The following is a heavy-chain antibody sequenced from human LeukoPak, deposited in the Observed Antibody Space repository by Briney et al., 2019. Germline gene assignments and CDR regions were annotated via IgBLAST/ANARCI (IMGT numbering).Heavy chain of an antibody. V-gene: IGHV4-61*01. J-gene: IGHJ2*01. D-gene: IGHD6-19*01. CDR2: IYYSGST. Sequence: SETLSLTCTVSGGSVSSGSYYWSWIRQSPGKGLEWIGYIYYSGSTNYNPSLKSRVTISLDTSKNQFSLKLSSVTAADTAVYYCARPGYSSGWGWYFDLWGRGTLVTVSS. CDR3: ARPGYSSGWGWYFDL. CDR1: GGSVSSGSYY.